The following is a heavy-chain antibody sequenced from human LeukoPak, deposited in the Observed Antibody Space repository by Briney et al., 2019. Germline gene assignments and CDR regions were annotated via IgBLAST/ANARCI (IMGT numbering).Heavy chain of an antibody. CDR2: IIPIFGTA. D-gene: IGHD1-26*01. V-gene: IGHV1-69*13. CDR1: GGTFSSYA. J-gene: IGHJ6*03. CDR3: ARGGVGATHYYYYYMDV. Sequence: SVKVSCKASGGTFSSYAISWVRQAPGQGLEWMGGIIPIFGTANYAQKFQGRVTITADESTSTAYMELSSLRSEDTAVYYCARGGVGATHYYYYYMDVWGKGTTVTVSS.